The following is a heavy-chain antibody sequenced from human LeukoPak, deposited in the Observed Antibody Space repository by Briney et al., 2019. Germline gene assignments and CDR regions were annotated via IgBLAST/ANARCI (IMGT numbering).Heavy chain of an antibody. D-gene: IGHD2-21*02. CDR3: ANYAMVTAGGY. Sequence: PGGSLRLSCAASGFTFSSYWMHWVRQAPGKGLVWVSRINSDGSSTSYADSVKGRFTISRDNAKNTLYLQMNSLRAEDTAVYYCANYAMVTAGGYWGQGTLVTVSS. CDR2: INSDGSST. V-gene: IGHV3-74*01. CDR1: GFTFSSYW. J-gene: IGHJ4*02.